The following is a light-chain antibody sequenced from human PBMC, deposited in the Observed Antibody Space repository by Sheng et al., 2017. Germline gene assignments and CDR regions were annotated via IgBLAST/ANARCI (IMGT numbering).Light chain of an antibody. J-gene: IGKJ3*01. Sequence: EIVLTQSPGTLSLSPGERATLSCRASQTLSSSYLAWYQQRPGQAPRLLIYGATSRATGIPDRFSGSGSGTDFNLTISRLEPEDFAVYYCQQYGTSIGFTFGPGTKMDIK. V-gene: IGKV3-20*01. CDR3: QQYGTSIGFT. CDR1: QTLSSSY. CDR2: GAT.